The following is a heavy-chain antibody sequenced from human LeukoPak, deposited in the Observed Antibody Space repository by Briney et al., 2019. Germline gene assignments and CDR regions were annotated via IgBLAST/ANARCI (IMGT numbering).Heavy chain of an antibody. Sequence: GGSVRLSCAASGFTFSGSAVHWDRQSSGKGLEWVGHIDKKDNLYATAYAESVKGRFTISRDDSKDTAFLHMDSLKTEDTALYYCTRDRGTYNWFDPWGQGTLVTDPS. CDR2: IDKKDNLYAT. CDR3: TRDRGTYNWFDP. J-gene: IGHJ5*02. CDR1: GFTFSGSA. V-gene: IGHV3-73*01. D-gene: IGHD2-15*01.